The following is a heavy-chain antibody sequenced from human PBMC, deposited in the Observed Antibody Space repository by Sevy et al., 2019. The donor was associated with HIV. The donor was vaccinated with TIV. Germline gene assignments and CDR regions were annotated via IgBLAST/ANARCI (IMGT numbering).Heavy chain of an antibody. CDR1: GGSINSDH. CDR2: VYYTGGT. CDR3: ARRNDFDI. J-gene: IGHJ3*02. V-gene: IGHV4-59*08. Sequence: SETLSLTCTVSGGSINSDHWNWIRQPPGKGLEWIGYVYYTGGTNYNPSLKNRVTISVDRTKNQLSLKLTSVTAADTAVYYCARRNDFDIWGQGTTVTVSS.